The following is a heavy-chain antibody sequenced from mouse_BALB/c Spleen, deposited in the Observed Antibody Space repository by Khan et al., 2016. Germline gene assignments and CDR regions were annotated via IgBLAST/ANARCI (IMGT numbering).Heavy chain of an antibody. CDR1: GYTFTNYG. D-gene: IGHD1-1*01. Sequence: QIQLVQSGPELKKPGETVKISCKASGYTFTNYGMNWVKQAPGKGLKWMGWINTNTGEPTYAEEFKGRFAFSLETSASTAYLQINNLKNEDTATYFSAIFYYGSSYWYFDVWGAGTTVTVSS. J-gene: IGHJ1*01. CDR3: AIFYYGSSYWYFDV. V-gene: IGHV9-3*02. CDR2: INTNTGEP.